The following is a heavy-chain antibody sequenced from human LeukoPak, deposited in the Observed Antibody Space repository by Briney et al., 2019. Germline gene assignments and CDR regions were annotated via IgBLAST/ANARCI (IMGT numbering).Heavy chain of an antibody. Sequence: SETLSLTCTVSGGSISSSSYYWGWIRQPPGKGLEWIGSIYYSGSTYYNPSLKSRVTISVDTSKNQFSLKLSSVTAADTAVYYCARRDYFDWSRFDYWGQGTLVTVSS. CDR2: IYYSGST. D-gene: IGHD3-9*01. CDR3: ARRDYFDWSRFDY. J-gene: IGHJ4*02. V-gene: IGHV4-39*07. CDR1: GGSISSSSYY.